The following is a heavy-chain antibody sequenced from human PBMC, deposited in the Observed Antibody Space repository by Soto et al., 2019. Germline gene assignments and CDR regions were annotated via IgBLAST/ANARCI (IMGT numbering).Heavy chain of an antibody. CDR2: ISAYNGNT. J-gene: IGHJ6*02. CDR1: GYTFTSYG. Sequence: ASVKVSCKASGYTFTSYGISWVRQAPGQGLEWMGWISAYNGNTNYAQKLQGRVTMTTDTSTSTAYMELRSLRSDDTAVNYCARVYSSSYYYYYGRDVCGQGTTVTDSS. CDR3: ARVYSSSYYYYYGRDV. D-gene: IGHD6-6*01. V-gene: IGHV1-18*04.